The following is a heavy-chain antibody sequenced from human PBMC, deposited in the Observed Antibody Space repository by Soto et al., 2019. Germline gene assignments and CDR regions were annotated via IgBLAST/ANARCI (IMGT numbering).Heavy chain of an antibody. CDR1: GFTFSDYY. J-gene: IGHJ6*02. CDR3: ARYLGECPRLDRWKCGMDV. V-gene: IGHV3-11*06. CDR2: ISSSSSYT. Sequence: WGSLRLSCAASGFTFSDYYMSWIRQAPGKGLEWVSYISSSSSYTNYADSVKGRFTISRDNAKNSLYLQMNSLRAEDTAVYYCARYLGECPRLDRWKCGMDVWGQGTTVTVSS. D-gene: IGHD1-1*01.